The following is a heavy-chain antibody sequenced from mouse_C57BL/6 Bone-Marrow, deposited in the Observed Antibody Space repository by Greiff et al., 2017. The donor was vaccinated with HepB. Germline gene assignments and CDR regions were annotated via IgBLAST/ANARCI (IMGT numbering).Heavy chain of an antibody. V-gene: IGHV1-55*01. CDR1: GYTFTSYW. CDR2: IYPGSGST. J-gene: IGHJ1*03. D-gene: IGHD2-12*01. Sequence: QVQLQQPGAELVKPGASVKMSCKASGYTFTSYWITWVKQRPGQGLEWIGDIYPGSGSTNYNEKFKSKATLTVDKPSSTAYMQLSSLTSEDSAVYYCARGRRGYWYFDVWGTGTTVTVSS. CDR3: ARGRRGYWYFDV.